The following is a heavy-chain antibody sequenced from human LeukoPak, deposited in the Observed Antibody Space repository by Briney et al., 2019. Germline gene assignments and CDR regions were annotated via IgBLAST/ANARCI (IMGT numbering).Heavy chain of an antibody. CDR1: GYTFTGYY. CDR2: INPNSGGT. J-gene: IGHJ4*02. Sequence: ASVKVSCKASGYTFTGYYMHWVRQTPGQGLEWMGWINPNSGGTNYAQKFQGRVTMTRNTSISTAYMELSRLRSDDTAVYYCARESIVGGTTLDYWGQGTLVTVSS. D-gene: IGHD1-26*01. CDR3: ARESIVGGTTLDY. V-gene: IGHV1-2*02.